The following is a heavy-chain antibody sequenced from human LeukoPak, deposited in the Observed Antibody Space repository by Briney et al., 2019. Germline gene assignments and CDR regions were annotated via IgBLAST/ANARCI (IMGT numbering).Heavy chain of an antibody. CDR2: ISYDGSNK. CDR3: AKETDTDSGSYPRG. Sequence: GGSLRLSCAASGFTFSSYGMHWVRQAPGKGLEWVAVISYDGSNKYYADSVKGRFTISRDNSKNTLYLQMNSLRAEDTAVYYCAKETDTDSGSYPRGWGQGTLVTVSS. D-gene: IGHD1-26*01. CDR1: GFTFSSYG. J-gene: IGHJ4*02. V-gene: IGHV3-30*18.